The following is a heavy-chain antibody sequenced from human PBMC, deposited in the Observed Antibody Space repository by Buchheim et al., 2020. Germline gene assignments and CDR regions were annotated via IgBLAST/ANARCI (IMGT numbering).Heavy chain of an antibody. Sequence: QVQLVESGGGVVQPGRSLRLSCAASGFSFSSYGMHWVRQAPGKGLEWVAVISYDGSNKYYADSVKGRFTISRDNSKNTLYLQMNSLRAEDTAVYYCAKEKDGGYVLAWYFDYWGQGTL. J-gene: IGHJ4*02. V-gene: IGHV3-30*18. CDR2: ISYDGSNK. CDR1: GFSFSSYG. D-gene: IGHD5-12*01. CDR3: AKEKDGGYVLAWYFDY.